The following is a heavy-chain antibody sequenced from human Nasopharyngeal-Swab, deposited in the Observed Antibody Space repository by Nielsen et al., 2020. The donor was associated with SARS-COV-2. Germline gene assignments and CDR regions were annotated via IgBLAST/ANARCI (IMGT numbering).Heavy chain of an antibody. J-gene: IGHJ6*03. CDR1: GFTVSSNY. CDR2: IYNGGRT. D-gene: IGHD1-1*01. V-gene: IGHV3-53*04. Sequence: GESLKISCAVSGFTVSSNYMSWVRQTPGKGLEWVSIIYNGGRTFYADSVKGRFTISRHNSENMLYLHMDILRPEDAAVYYCARLARLERRFTSYYMDVWGKGTTVTVSS. CDR3: ARLARLERRFTSYYMDV.